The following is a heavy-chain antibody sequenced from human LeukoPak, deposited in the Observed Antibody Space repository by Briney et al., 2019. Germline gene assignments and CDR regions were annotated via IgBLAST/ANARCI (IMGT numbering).Heavy chain of an antibody. CDR3: ARSGGVVAARPLYYYYYYMDV. Sequence: ASVKVSCKTSGYTFTDFYFYWLRQAPGQGLEWVGWIFPRNGDTNYAQKFQDRVTLTRDTSISTAYMELSSLRSEDTAVYYCARSGGVVAARPLYYYYYYMDVWGKGTTVTVSS. D-gene: IGHD2-15*01. CDR1: GYTFTDFY. V-gene: IGHV1-2*02. CDR2: IFPRNGDT. J-gene: IGHJ6*03.